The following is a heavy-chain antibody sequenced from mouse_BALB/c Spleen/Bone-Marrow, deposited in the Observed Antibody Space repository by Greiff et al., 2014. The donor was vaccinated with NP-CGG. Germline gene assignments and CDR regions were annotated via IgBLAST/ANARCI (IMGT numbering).Heavy chain of an antibody. J-gene: IGHJ2*01. CDR3: ARYYYGFLDY. Sequence: VHLVESGPGLVAPSQTLSITCTVSGFSLTSYGVHWVRQSPGKGLEWLGVIWAGGSTNYNSALMSRLSISKDNSKSQVFLKMNSLQTDDTAMYYGARYYYGFLDYWGQGTTLTVSS. CDR2: IWAGGST. V-gene: IGHV2-9*02. D-gene: IGHD1-2*01. CDR1: GFSLTSYG.